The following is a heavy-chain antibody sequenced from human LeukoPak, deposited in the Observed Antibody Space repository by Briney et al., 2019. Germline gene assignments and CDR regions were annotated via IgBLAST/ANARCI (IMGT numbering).Heavy chain of an antibody. CDR1: GLTFRSYN. Sequence: GGSLRLSCAASGLTFRSYNMNSVRPAPGKGLEWVSSILSSSSYIYYADSVKGRFTISRDNAKNSLYLQMNSLRTEDTAVYYCARDLFSYYYGMDVWGQGTTVTVSS. J-gene: IGHJ6*02. V-gene: IGHV3-21*01. CDR2: ILSSSSYI. CDR3: ARDLFSYYYGMDV. D-gene: IGHD2-21*01.